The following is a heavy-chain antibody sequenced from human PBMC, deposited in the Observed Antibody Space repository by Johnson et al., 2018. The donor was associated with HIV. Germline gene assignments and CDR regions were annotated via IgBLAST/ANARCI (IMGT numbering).Heavy chain of an antibody. J-gene: IGHJ3*02. CDR2: LKSRTDGETA. D-gene: IGHD1-26*01. V-gene: IGHV3-15*01. CDR1: GFTFTNAW. CDR3: PTDVPGGPYYNAFDI. Sequence: EVQLVESGGGLVKPGGSLRLSCAASGFTFTNAWMHWVRQAPGKGLEWVGRLKSRTDGETADYAAPVKCRFTISRDDSKNTLYLQMNSLKTEDTALYYCPTDVPGGPYYNAFDIWGQGTMVTVSS.